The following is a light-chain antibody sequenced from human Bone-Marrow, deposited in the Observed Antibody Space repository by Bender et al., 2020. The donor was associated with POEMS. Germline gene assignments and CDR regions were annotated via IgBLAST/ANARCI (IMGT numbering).Light chain of an antibody. Sequence: QSVLTQPPSVSGTPGQRVTISCSGSGSNIGGYPVNWYQQLPGTAPRLLIYTNNERPSGVPDRFSGSKSGTSASLAITGLQAEDEAEYYCASYAGSNTWVFGGGTKLTVL. CDR3: ASYAGSNTWV. CDR1: GSNIGGYP. V-gene: IGLV1-44*01. CDR2: TNN. J-gene: IGLJ3*02.